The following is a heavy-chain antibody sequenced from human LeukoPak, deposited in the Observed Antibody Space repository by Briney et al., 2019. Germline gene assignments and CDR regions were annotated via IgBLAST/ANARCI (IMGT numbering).Heavy chain of an antibody. J-gene: IGHJ4*02. D-gene: IGHD3-3*01. CDR1: GGSISSYY. V-gene: IGHV4-59*01. CDR3: ARSYYDFWSGSSHFDY. CDR2: IYYSGST. Sequence: PSETPSLTCTVSGGSISSYYWSWLRQPPGKGLEWIGYIYYSGSTNYNPSLKSRVTISVDTSKNQFSLKLSSVTAADTAVYYCARSYYDFWSGSSHFDYWGQGTLVTVSS.